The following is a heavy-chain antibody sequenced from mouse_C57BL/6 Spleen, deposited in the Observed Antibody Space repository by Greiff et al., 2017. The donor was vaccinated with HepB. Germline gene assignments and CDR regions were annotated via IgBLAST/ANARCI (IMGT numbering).Heavy chain of an antibody. Sequence: QVQLQQSGPELVKPGASVKISCKASGYAFSSSWMNWVKQRPGKGLEWIGRIYPGDGDTNYNGKFKGKATLTADKSSSTAYMQLSSLTSEDSAVYVCARPYSNWYFDVWGTGTTVTVSS. J-gene: IGHJ1*03. CDR1: GYAFSSSW. V-gene: IGHV1-82*01. CDR3: ARPYSNWYFDV. CDR2: IYPGDGDT. D-gene: IGHD2-5*01.